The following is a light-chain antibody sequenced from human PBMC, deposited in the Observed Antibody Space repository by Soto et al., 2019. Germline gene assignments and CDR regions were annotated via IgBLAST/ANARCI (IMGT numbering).Light chain of an antibody. CDR1: QTVSPW. Sequence: IQMTQTPSTLYASVGDRVTIACRASQTVSPWLAWYQQKPGKAPTLLIYDVSNLQSGVPSRFSGSGSGTEFTLYISGRQTEDFATYYCQQYSTYTHTFGQGTKLEIK. CDR2: DVS. V-gene: IGKV1-5*01. CDR3: QQYSTYTHT. J-gene: IGKJ2*01.